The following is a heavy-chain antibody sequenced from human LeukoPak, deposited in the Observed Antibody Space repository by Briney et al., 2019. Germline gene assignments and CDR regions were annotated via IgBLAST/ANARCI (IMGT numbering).Heavy chain of an antibody. D-gene: IGHD6-6*01. V-gene: IGHV3-30*04. Sequence: QPGGSLRLSCAASGFTFSASSMHWVRQAPGKGLEWVALISDDGSNESFADSVKGRFTISRDNSKNTLYLQMNSLRADDTAVYYCARDHQVSYFDYWGQGTLVTVSS. J-gene: IGHJ4*02. CDR2: ISDDGSNE. CDR3: ARDHQVSYFDY. CDR1: GFTFSASS.